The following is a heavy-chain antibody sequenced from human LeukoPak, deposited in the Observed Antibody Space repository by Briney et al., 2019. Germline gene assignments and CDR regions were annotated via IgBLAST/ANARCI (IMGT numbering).Heavy chain of an antibody. J-gene: IGHJ4*02. CDR3: ARDERRYGSGTPDY. CDR2: ISSSSSTI. Sequence: GGSLRLSCAASGFTFSSYSMNWVRQAPGKGLEWVSYISSSSSTIYYADSVKGRFTISRDNAKDSLYLQMNSLRAEDTAVYYCARDERRYGSGTPDYWGQGTLVTVSS. V-gene: IGHV3-48*01. CDR1: GFTFSSYS. D-gene: IGHD3-10*01.